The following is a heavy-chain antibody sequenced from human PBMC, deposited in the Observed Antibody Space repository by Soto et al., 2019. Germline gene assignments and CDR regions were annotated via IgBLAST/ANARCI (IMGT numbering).Heavy chain of an antibody. CDR3: PKQQLVPNCFDP. V-gene: IGHV4-34*01. CDR2: INHSGST. Sequence: QVQRQQWGAGLLKLAEILSLTCAVYGGSFSGYYWSWIRQPAGKGLEWIGEINHSGSTNYNPSLKSRVTISVDTSNNQFSLKLSSVTAADTAVYYCPKQQLVPNCFDPWGQGTLVTVSS. CDR1: GGSFSGYY. J-gene: IGHJ5*02. D-gene: IGHD6-13*01.